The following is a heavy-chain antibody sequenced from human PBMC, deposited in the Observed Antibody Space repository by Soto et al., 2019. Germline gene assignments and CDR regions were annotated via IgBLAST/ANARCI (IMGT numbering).Heavy chain of an antibody. CDR3: ARESEDLTSNFDY. Sequence: EVQLVESGGGLVKPGGSLRLSCAASGFTFTRYSMNWVRQAPGKGLEWVSSISSTTNYIYYGVSMKGRFTISRDNAKNSLSLEMNSLRAEDTAVYYCARESEDLTSNFDYWGQGTLVTVSS. J-gene: IGHJ4*02. V-gene: IGHV3-21*06. CDR2: ISSTTNYI. CDR1: GFTFTRYS.